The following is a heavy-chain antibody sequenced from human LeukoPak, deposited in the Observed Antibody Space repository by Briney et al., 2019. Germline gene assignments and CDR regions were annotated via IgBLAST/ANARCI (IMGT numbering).Heavy chain of an antibody. Sequence: ASVKVSCKASGYTFTDYYIHWVRQAPGQGRDWMGRINPNSGGTNYAQKFQGRVTMTRDTSIITAYIELSRLRSDDTAVYYCAKTTDTSTRDVDHWGQGTLVTVSS. J-gene: IGHJ4*02. CDR2: INPNSGGT. V-gene: IGHV1-2*06. CDR1: GYTFTDYY. D-gene: IGHD1-14*01. CDR3: AKTTDTSTRDVDH.